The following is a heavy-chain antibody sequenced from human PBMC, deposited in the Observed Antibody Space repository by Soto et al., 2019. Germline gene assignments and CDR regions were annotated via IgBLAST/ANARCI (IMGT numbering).Heavy chain of an antibody. V-gene: IGHV1-8*01. Sequence: ASVKVSCKASGYTFTTYDISWVRQATGQGLAWMGWMNPYSGNTGYAQKFQGRVTVTRNTSISTVYMELSGLRPDDTAVYYCARRKDRSGPHYFDYWGQGSQVTVSS. CDR1: GYTFTTYD. CDR3: ARRKDRSGPHYFDY. J-gene: IGHJ4*02. CDR2: MNPYSGNT.